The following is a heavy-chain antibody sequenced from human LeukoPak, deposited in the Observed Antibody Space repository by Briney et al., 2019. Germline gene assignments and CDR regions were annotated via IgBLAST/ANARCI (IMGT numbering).Heavy chain of an antibody. D-gene: IGHD3-10*01. Sequence: SETLSLTCAVYGGSFSGYYWSWIRQPPGKGLERIGEINHSGSTNYNPSLKSRVTISVDTSKNQFSLKLSSVTAADTAVYYCARGHITMVRGVIIGPWGQGTLVTVSS. J-gene: IGHJ4*02. V-gene: IGHV4-34*01. CDR1: GGSFSGYY. CDR3: ARGHITMVRGVIIGP. CDR2: INHSGST.